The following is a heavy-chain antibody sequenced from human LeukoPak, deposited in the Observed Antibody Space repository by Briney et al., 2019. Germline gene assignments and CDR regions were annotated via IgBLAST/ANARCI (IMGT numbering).Heavy chain of an antibody. CDR1: GYSFTNYW. CDR2: IYPADSDT. D-gene: IGHD3-10*01. V-gene: IGHV5-51*01. CDR3: ARHGRYGSGTYYRREADY. J-gene: IGHJ4*02. Sequence: GESLKISCKASGYSFTNYWIGWVRQMPGKGLELIGIIYPADSDTRYNPSFQGQVTISADKSVSTAYLQWSSLQASDTAMYYCARHGRYGSGTYYRREADYWGQGTLVTVSS.